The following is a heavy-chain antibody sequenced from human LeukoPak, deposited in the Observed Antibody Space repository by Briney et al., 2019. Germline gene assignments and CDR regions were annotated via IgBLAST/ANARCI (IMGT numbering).Heavy chain of an antibody. V-gene: IGHV3-7*04. Sequence: GGSLRLSCAAAGFSFSSYWMNWVRQAPGKGLEWVANIKRDGSEKYYVDSVKGRFTISRDNAKNSLYLQINSLRVEDTAVYYCARDLDTRNSYEFAYWGQGTVVTVSS. CDR1: GFSFSSYW. D-gene: IGHD5-18*01. CDR2: IKRDGSEK. CDR3: ARDLDTRNSYEFAY. J-gene: IGHJ4*02.